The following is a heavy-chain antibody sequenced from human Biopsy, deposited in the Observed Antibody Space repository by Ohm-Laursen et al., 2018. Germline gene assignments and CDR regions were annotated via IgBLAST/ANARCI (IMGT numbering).Heavy chain of an antibody. CDR3: GRREVVITHDAFDT. CDR2: VYYSGST. J-gene: IGHJ3*02. CDR1: GVSISSYY. D-gene: IGHD2-21*01. V-gene: IGHV4-59*08. Sequence: SDTLSLTCTVSGVSISSYYWTWIRQPPGKGLEWIGDVYYSGSTNRNPSLKSRVTILVDTSKNQFSLMLNSVTAADTAVYYCGRREVVITHDAFDTWGQGTMVTVSS.